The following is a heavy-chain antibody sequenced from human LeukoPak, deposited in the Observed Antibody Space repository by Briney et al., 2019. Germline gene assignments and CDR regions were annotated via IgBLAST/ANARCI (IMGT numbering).Heavy chain of an antibody. CDR3: ARGAWDYDGKDY. D-gene: IGHD1-7*01. CDR2: INPRIGDT. CDR1: GYALSAYY. V-gene: IGHV1-2*06. J-gene: IGHJ4*02. Sequence: ASVKVSCKASGYALSAYYMHWVRQAPGQGLEWMGRINPRIGDTNSARTFQGRVTMTRDTSISTAYMDLNRLTSDDTAVYYCARGAWDYDGKDYWGQGTLVTVSS.